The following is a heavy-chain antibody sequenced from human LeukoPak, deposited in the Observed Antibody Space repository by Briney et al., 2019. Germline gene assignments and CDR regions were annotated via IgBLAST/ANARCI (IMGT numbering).Heavy chain of an antibody. J-gene: IGHJ6*02. CDR2: IRYDGSNK. V-gene: IGHV3-30*02. CDR1: GFTFSSYG. Sequence: PGGSLRLSCAASGFTFSSYGMHWVRQAPGKGLEWVAFIRYDGSNKYYADSVKGRFTISRDNSKNTLYLQMNSLRAEDTAVYYCAVPSGDYDYGMDVWGQGTTVTVSS. D-gene: IGHD3-10*01. CDR3: AVPSGDYDYGMDV.